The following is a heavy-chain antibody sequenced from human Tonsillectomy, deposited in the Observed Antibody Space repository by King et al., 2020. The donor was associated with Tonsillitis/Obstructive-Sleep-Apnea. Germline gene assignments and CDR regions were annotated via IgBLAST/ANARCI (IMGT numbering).Heavy chain of an antibody. V-gene: IGHV3-23*04. CDR3: AKDISSRITIFGVVTYFDS. CDR1: GFTFSSYA. J-gene: IGHJ4*02. D-gene: IGHD3-3*01. Sequence: VQLVESGGGLVQPGGSLRLSCAASGFTFSSYAMSWVRQAPGKGLEWVSAISGSGGSTYYAASVQGRVTIPRNNSKNTLYLQMNSRGAEVTAVYYCAKDISSRITIFGVVTYFDSWGQGTLVTVSS. CDR2: ISGSGGST.